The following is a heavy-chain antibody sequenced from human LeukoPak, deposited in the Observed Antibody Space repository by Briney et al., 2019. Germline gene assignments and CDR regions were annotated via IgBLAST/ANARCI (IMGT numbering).Heavy chain of an antibody. CDR2: IIPIFGTE. V-gene: IGHV1-69*13. CDR1: GGTFSSYA. CDR3: ARIAVAGTTLLDGMDV. Sequence: GASVKVSCKASGGTFSSYAISWVRQAPGQGLEWMGGIIPIFGTENYAQKFQGRVTITADESTSTAYMELSSLRSEDTAVYYCARIAVAGTTLLDGMDVWGQGTTVTVSS. D-gene: IGHD6-19*01. J-gene: IGHJ6*02.